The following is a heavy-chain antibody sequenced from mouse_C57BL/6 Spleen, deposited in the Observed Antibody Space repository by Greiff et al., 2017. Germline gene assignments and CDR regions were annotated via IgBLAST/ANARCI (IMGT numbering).Heavy chain of an antibody. CDR1: GYTFTSYW. J-gene: IGHJ2*01. Sequence: QVQLKQPGAELVKPGASVKLSCKASGYTFTSYWMHWVKQRPGRGLEWIGRIDPNSGGTKYNEKFKSKASLTVDKPSSTAYMQLSSLTSEDSAVYYCARWGFITTVVADYWGQGTTLTVSS. V-gene: IGHV1-72*01. CDR2: IDPNSGGT. CDR3: ARWGFITTVVADY. D-gene: IGHD1-1*01.